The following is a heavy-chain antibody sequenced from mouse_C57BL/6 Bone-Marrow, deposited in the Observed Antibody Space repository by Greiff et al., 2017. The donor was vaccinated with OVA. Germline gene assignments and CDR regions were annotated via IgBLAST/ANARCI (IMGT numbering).Heavy chain of an antibody. CDR2: ISDGGSYT. J-gene: IGHJ2*01. V-gene: IGHV5-4*01. D-gene: IGHD2-1*01. Sequence: EVQLQESGGGLVKPGGSLKLSCAASGFTFSSYAMSWVRQTPEKRLEWVATISDGGSYTYYPDNVKGRFTISRDNAKNNLYLQMSHLKSEDTAMYYCARARYGNLYYFDYWGQGTTLTVSS. CDR1: GFTFSSYA. CDR3: ARARYGNLYYFDY.